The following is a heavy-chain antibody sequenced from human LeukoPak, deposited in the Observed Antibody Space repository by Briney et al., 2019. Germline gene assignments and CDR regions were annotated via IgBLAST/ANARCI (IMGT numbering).Heavy chain of an antibody. Sequence: GGSLRLSCAASGFTFSSYETNWVRQARGKGLEWVSYISSSGSTIYYADSVKGRFTISRDNAKNSLYLQMNSLRAEDTAVYYCAELGITMIGGVWGKGTTVTISS. J-gene: IGHJ6*04. CDR3: AELGITMIGGV. V-gene: IGHV3-48*03. CDR1: GFTFSSYE. CDR2: ISSSGSTI. D-gene: IGHD3-10*02.